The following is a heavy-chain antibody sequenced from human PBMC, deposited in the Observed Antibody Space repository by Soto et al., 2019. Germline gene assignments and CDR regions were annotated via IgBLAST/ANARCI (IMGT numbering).Heavy chain of an antibody. Sequence: EVQLVESGGGLVQPGGSLRLSCAASGFTFSSYWMSWVRQAPGKGLEWVANKKQDGSEKYYVDSVKGRFTISRDNAKNSLYLQMNSLRAEDTAVYYCARWKVVPAALYYYYGMDVWGQGTTVTVSS. CDR2: KKQDGSEK. CDR1: GFTFSSYW. CDR3: ARWKVVPAALYYYYGMDV. V-gene: IGHV3-7*03. D-gene: IGHD2-2*01. J-gene: IGHJ6*02.